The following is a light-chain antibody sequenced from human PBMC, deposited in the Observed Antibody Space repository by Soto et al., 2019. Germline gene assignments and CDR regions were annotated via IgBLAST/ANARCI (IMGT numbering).Light chain of an antibody. CDR1: QNIYNY. V-gene: IGKV1-39*01. CDR2: GAS. Sequence: QVPQSPPSLSASIGATVILTCRSAQNIYNYLNWYNQKPGRVPNLLIYGASKLHGGVSSRFSCSGFGTDFTLTITNLQPEDFATYFGQQGFSTPWTFGQGPAVEIK. CDR3: QQGFSTPWT. J-gene: IGKJ1*01.